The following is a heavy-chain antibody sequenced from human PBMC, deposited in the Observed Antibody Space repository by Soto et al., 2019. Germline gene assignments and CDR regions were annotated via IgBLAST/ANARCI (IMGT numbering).Heavy chain of an antibody. CDR2: ISGHNGNT. CDR3: ARVYCSGGGCYPPWA. CDR1: GYTFTNYG. D-gene: IGHD2-15*01. J-gene: IGHJ4*02. V-gene: IGHV1-18*04. Sequence: QTQLVQSGAEVKEPGASVNDSCKASGYTFTNYGIAWVRQAPGQGLEWTGWISGHNGNTNYAQKFQGRVTMTTDTSTTTAYMELRSLRFDDTAVYYCARVYCSGGGCYPPWAWGQGTLVTVSS.